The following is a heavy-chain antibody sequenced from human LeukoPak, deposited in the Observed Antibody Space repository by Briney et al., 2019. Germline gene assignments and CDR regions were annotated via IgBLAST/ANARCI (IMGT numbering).Heavy chain of an antibody. J-gene: IGHJ4*02. CDR3: ARDFHLVGTYFDY. CDR1: GFTFSSYA. CDR2: ISYDGSNK. Sequence: GGSLRLSCAASGFTFSSYAMHWVRQAPGKGLEWVAVISYDGSNKYYADSVKGRFTISRDNSKNTLYLQMNSLRAEDTAVYYCARDFHLVGTYFDYWGQGTLVTVSS. V-gene: IGHV3-30-3*01. D-gene: IGHD1-26*01.